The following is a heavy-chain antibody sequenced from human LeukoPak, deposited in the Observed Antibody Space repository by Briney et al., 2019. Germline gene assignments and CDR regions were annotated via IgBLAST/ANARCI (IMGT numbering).Heavy chain of an antibody. CDR2: IWYDRSNK. V-gene: IGHV3-33*06. J-gene: IGHJ3*02. CDR1: GFTFSSYG. Sequence: PGRSLRLXCAASGFTFSSYGMHWVRQAPGKGLEWVAVIWYDRSNKYYADSVKGRFTISRDNSKNTLYLQVNSLRAEDTAVYYCAKWSGLDYGSGSGAFDIWGQGTMVTVSS. D-gene: IGHD3-10*01. CDR3: AKWSGLDYGSGSGAFDI.